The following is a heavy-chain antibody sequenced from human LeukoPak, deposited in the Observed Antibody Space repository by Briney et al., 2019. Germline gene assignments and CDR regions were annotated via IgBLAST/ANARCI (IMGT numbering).Heavy chain of an antibody. J-gene: IGHJ4*02. CDR1: GYTLTELS. CDR3: ATDTHQLRLEELSFTY. D-gene: IGHD3-16*02. Sequence: GASVKVSCKVSGYTLTELSMHWVRQAPGKGLEWMGGFDPEDGETIYAQKFQGRVTMTEDTSTDTAYMELSSLRSEDTAVYYCATDTHQLRLEELSFTYWGQGTLVTVSS. CDR2: FDPEDGET. V-gene: IGHV1-24*01.